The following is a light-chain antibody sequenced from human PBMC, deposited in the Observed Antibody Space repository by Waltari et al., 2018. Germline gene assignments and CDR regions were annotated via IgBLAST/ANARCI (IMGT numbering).Light chain of an antibody. CDR3: TSYTSRHSLV. CDR2: DVS. V-gene: IGLV2-14*03. CDR1: SRDVGDYDW. Sequence: QSALTQPASVSGSPGQSITISCTGTSRDVGDYDWVSWYQQHPGKAPKVVIFDVSYRPSWGSNRFSGSKSGNTASLTISGLQAEDEADYYCTSYTSRHSLVFGTGTKVTVL. J-gene: IGLJ1*01.